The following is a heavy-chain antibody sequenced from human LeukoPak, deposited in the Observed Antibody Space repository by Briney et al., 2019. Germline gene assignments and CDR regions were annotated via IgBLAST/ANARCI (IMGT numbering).Heavy chain of an antibody. Sequence: SETLSLTCSVSGGSISSRSYYWGWIRQPPGKGLEWIVSIYYTGRTYYNPSLKSRVTISVDTSKNQFSLKLSSVTAADTAVYYCARGNRIAAAGSSFYYYYMDVWGKGTTVTVSS. V-gene: IGHV4-39*01. CDR2: IYYTGRT. CDR1: GGSISSRSYY. J-gene: IGHJ6*03. D-gene: IGHD6-13*01. CDR3: ARGNRIAAAGSSFYYYYMDV.